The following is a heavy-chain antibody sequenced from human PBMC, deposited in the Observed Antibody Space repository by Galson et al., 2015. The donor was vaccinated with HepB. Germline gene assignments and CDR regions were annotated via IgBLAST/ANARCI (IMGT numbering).Heavy chain of an antibody. CDR1: GYSFTSYW. Sequence: QSGAEVKKPGESLKISCMGSGYSFTSYWIGWVRQMPGKGLEWMGIIYPGDSDTRYSPSFQGQVTISADKSISTAYLQWSSLKASDTAMYYCARLGLGGSYYSGHGAFDYWGQGTLVTVSS. D-gene: IGHD1-26*01. V-gene: IGHV5-51*03. CDR3: ARLGLGGSYYSGHGAFDY. CDR2: IYPGDSDT. J-gene: IGHJ4*02.